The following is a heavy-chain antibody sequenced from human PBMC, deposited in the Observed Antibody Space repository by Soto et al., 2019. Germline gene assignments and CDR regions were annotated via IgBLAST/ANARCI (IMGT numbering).Heavy chain of an antibody. CDR2: ISYDGSNK. V-gene: IGHV3-30-3*01. CDR3: ARDRDFWSGKWGAFDI. Sequence: PGGSLRLSCAASGFTFSSYAMHWVRQAPGKGLEWVAVISYDGSNKYYADSVKGRFTISRDNSKNTLYLQMNSLRAEDTAVYYCARDRDFWSGKWGAFDIWGQGTMVTVSS. CDR1: GFTFSSYA. D-gene: IGHD3-3*01. J-gene: IGHJ3*02.